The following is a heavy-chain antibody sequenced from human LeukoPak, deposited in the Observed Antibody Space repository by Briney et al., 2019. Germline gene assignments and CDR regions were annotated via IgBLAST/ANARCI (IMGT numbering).Heavy chain of an antibody. CDR2: INPNIGAT. CDR3: ARDRVGSGWPRPFYFEN. Sequence: GASVKVSCKPSGYTFTGYYLHCVRQAPGQALEWMGWINPNIGATMYAQKFQGRVTMTRDTSISTAYMELNSLRSDDTAVYYCARDRVGSGWPRPFYFENWGQGTLVTVSS. J-gene: IGHJ4*02. CDR1: GYTFTGYY. V-gene: IGHV1-2*02. D-gene: IGHD6-19*01.